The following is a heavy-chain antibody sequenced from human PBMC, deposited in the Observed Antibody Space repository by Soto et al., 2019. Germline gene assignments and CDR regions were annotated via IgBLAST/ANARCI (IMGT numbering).Heavy chain of an antibody. Sequence: PSETLSLTCAVYGGSFSGYYWSWIRQPPGKGLEWIGEINHSGSTNYNPSLKSRVTISVDTSKNQFSLKLSSVTAADTAVYYCARRAYCTNGVGYSRRGPYDIWGQGTMVTVSS. CDR3: ARRAYCTNGVGYSRRGPYDI. CDR1: GGSFSGYY. V-gene: IGHV4-34*01. D-gene: IGHD2-8*01. CDR2: INHSGST. J-gene: IGHJ3*02.